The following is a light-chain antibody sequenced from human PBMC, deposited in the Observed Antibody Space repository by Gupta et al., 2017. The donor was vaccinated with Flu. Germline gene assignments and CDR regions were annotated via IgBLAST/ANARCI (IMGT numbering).Light chain of an antibody. CDR3: QSYDSSLSGWV. CDR1: SSNIGAGYD. CDR2: GNS. Sequence: QSVLTQPPSVPGAPGQRVTISCTGSSSNIGAGYDVHWYQQLPGTAPKLLIYGNSNRPSGVPDRFSGSKSGTSASLAITGLQAEDEADYYCQSYDSSLSGWVFGTGTKVTVL. J-gene: IGLJ1*01. V-gene: IGLV1-40*01.